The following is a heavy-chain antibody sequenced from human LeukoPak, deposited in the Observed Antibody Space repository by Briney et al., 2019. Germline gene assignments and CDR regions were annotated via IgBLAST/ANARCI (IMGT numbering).Heavy chain of an antibody. V-gene: IGHV4-34*01. J-gene: IGHJ5*02. D-gene: IGHD2-8*01. CDR2: IKHSGST. CDR3: ARATATPTHCPNGVCYGFDP. Sequence: SETLSLTCAVYGGAFSGDYWSWIRQPPGKGLEWIGGIKHSGSTKCNPSLKSRVTISLDTSKNQFSLKLSSVTAAAKAVYYCARATATPTHCPNGVCYGFDPWAREPWSPYPQ. CDR1: GGAFSGDY.